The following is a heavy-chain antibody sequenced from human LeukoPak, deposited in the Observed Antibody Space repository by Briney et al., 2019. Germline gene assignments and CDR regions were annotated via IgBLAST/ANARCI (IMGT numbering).Heavy chain of an antibody. CDR1: GVSFTSYY. CDR3: ARHGELGYSYGYWDY. D-gene: IGHD5-18*01. J-gene: IGHJ4*02. V-gene: IGHV4-4*07. Sequence: PSETLSLTCTVSGVSFTSYYWTWIRQPAGKGLEWLGRIFSSGNTNYNPSLESRVTMSIDTSKNQFSLRLNSVTAADTAVYYCARHGELGYSYGYWDYWGQGTLVTVSS. CDR2: IFSSGNT.